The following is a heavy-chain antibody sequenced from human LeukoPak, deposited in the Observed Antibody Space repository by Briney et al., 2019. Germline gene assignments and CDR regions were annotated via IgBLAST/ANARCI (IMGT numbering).Heavy chain of an antibody. CDR3: SKDSKHCSSTFCHLHYFQY. D-gene: IGHD2-15*01. V-gene: IGHV3-23*01. J-gene: IGHJ4*02. CDR2: VSGSGHKT. CDR1: GFSLRNYG. Sequence: PGGSMRLSCAASGFSLRNYGMSWVRQSPGKGLQWVAAVSGSGHKTFYAESVRGRFIISRDAATNTLFLQMNSLGIDDSAIYYCSKDSKHCSSTFCHLHYFQYWGREAVVPVSS.